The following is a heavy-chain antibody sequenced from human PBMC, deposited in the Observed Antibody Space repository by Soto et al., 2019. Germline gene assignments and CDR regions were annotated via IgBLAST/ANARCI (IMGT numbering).Heavy chain of an antibody. V-gene: IGHV4-31*03. CDR1: GGSISSGGYY. CDR3: ASVEWLRLYYFDY. J-gene: IGHJ4*02. CDR2: IYYSGST. Sequence: QVQLQESGPGLVKPSQTLSLTCTVSGGSISSGGYYWSWIRQHPGKALEWIGYIYYSGSTYYNPSLKSRVNISVDTSKNQFSLKLSSVTAADTAVYYCASVEWLRLYYFDYWGQGTLVTVSS. D-gene: IGHD5-12*01.